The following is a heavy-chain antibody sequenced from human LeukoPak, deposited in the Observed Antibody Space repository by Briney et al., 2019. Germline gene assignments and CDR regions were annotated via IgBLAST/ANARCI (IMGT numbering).Heavy chain of an antibody. J-gene: IGHJ4*02. CDR3: ARQYYYGSGSYYDL. Sequence: SETLSLTCTVSGGSISSYYWSWIRQPPGKGLEWIGYIYYSGSTNYNPSLKSRVTISVDTSKNQFSLKLGSVTAADTAVYYCARQYYYGSGSYYDLWGQGTLVTVSS. CDR2: IYYSGST. D-gene: IGHD3-10*01. CDR1: GGSISSYY. V-gene: IGHV4-59*01.